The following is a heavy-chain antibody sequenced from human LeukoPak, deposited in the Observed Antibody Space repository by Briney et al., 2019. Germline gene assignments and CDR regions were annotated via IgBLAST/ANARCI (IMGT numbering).Heavy chain of an antibody. CDR1: GHTFTNYY. J-gene: IGHJ4*02. CDR3: AAALQGGESY. Sequence: ASVKVSCKASGHTFTNYYMHWVRQVPGQGLEWMGMINPTGGRTTFAQRFQGRLTMTTDTSTSTAYMELRSLRSDDTAVYYCAAALQGGESYWGQGTLVTVSS. D-gene: IGHD3-10*01. CDR2: INPTGGRT. V-gene: IGHV1-46*01.